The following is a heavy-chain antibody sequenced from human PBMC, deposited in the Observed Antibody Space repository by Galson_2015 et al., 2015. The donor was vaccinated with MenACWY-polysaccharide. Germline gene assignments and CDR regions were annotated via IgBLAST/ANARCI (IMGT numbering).Heavy chain of an antibody. CDR3: ARDACSSVNCYSYLFYYMDV. CDR2: ISSDGKNA. D-gene: IGHD2-2*01. J-gene: IGHJ6*03. V-gene: IGHV3-33*08. Sequence: SLRLSCAASGFTFGSYAIHWARQAPGKGLEWVALISSDGKNAYYADSVRGRFTISRDNSKKTVSLEMNSLRNDDTAVYFCARDACSSVNCYSYLFYYMDVWGKGTTVSVSS. CDR1: GFTFGSYA.